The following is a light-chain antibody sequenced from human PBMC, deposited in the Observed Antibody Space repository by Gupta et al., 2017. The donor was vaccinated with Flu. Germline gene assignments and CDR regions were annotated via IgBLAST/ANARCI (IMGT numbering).Light chain of an antibody. J-gene: IGKJ3*01. CDR1: QTINRNY. Sequence: EIVLTQSPATLSLSPGERATLSCRASQTINRNYLAWFQQRPGLAPRLLIYDASSGSGTDFTLTSSGLEHEDCAVYYCQQYCSSFTFGHGTXVDIK. V-gene: IGKV3D-20*01. CDR3: QQYCSSFT. CDR2: DAS.